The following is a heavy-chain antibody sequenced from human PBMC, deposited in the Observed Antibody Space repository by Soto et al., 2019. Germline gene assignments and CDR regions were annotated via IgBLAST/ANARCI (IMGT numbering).Heavy chain of an antibody. CDR1: GGSISSYY. J-gene: IGHJ5*02. CDR3: AREEYSSSSDWFDH. D-gene: IGHD6-6*01. V-gene: IGHV4-59*12. CDR2: IYYSGST. Sequence: SETLSLTCTVSGGSISSYYWSWIRQPPGKGLEWIGYIYYSGSTNYNPSLKSRVTIPVDTSKNQFSLKLSSVSAADTAVYYCAREEYSSSSDWFDHWGRGTLVTVSS.